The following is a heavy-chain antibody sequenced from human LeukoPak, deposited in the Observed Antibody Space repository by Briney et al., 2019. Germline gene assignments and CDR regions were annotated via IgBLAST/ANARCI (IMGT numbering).Heavy chain of an antibody. J-gene: IGHJ5*02. Sequence: HPGGSLRFSCAASGFTVSSNYMSWVRQAPGKGLEWVSVIYSGGSTYYADSVKGRFTISRDNSKNALYLQMNSLRAEDTAVYYCARDSPVHNWFDPWGQGTLVTVSS. CDR3: ARDSPVHNWFDP. CDR2: IYSGGST. CDR1: GFTVSSNY. V-gene: IGHV3-66*01.